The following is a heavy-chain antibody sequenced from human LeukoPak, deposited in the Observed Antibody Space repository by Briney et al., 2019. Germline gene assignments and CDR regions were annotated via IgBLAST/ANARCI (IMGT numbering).Heavy chain of an antibody. CDR3: ARESGDY. CDR2: IYSGGST. D-gene: IGHD3-10*01. CDR1: GFTFSNAW. J-gene: IGHJ4*02. V-gene: IGHV3-53*01. Sequence: GGSLRLSCAASGFTFSNAWMSWVRQAPGKGLEWVSVIYSGGSTYYADSVKGRFTISRHNSKNTLYLQMNSLRAEDTAVYYCARESGDYWGQGTLVTVSS.